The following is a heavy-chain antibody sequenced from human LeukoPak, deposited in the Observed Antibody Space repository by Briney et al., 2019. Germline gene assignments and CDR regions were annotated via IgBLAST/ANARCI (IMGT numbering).Heavy chain of an antibody. V-gene: IGHV3-48*04. J-gene: IGHJ6*03. D-gene: IGHD3-3*01. Sequence: GGSLRLSCAASGFTFSTYSMNWVRQAPGKGLEWVSYIASSSGTRFYADSVKGRFTISRDNAKNSLYLQMNSLRAEDTAVYYCAKDVRFLEWSYYMDVWGKGTTVTVSS. CDR2: IASSSGTR. CDR1: GFTFSTYS. CDR3: AKDVRFLEWSYYMDV.